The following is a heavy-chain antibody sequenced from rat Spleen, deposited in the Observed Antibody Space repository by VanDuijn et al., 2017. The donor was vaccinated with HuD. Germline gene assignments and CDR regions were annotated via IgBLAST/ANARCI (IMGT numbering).Heavy chain of an antibody. J-gene: IGHJ4*01. Sequence: VQLKESGPGLVQPSQSLSLTCSVTGYSITSSYRWNWIRKFPGNKLEWMGYINSAGSTNYNPSLKSRISITRDTSKNQFFLQVNSVTTEDTATYYCARGVMDAWGQVASVTVSS. CDR1: GYSITSSYR. V-gene: IGHV3-3*01. CDR3: ARGVMDA. CDR2: INSAGST.